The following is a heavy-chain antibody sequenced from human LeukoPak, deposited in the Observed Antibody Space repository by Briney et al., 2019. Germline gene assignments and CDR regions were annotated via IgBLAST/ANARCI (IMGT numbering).Heavy chain of an antibody. J-gene: IGHJ4*02. CDR2: IYYSGST. CDR1: GGSISSSSYY. CDR3: TRGGELMNF. D-gene: IGHD1-26*01. V-gene: IGHV4-39*07. Sequence: SETLSLTCTVSGGSISSSSYYWGWIRQPPGKGLEWIGSIYYSGSTNYNPSLKSRVTISIDASKNQFSLRLTSVTAADTAVYYCTRGGELMNFWGQGTLVTVSS.